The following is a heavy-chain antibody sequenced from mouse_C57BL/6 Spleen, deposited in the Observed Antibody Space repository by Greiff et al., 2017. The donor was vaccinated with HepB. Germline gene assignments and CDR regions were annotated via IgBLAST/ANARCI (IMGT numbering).Heavy chain of an antibody. V-gene: IGHV1-69*01. D-gene: IGHD1-1*01. Sequence: QVQLKQSGAELVMPGASVKLSCKASGYTFTSYWMHWVKQRPGQGLEWIGEIDPSDSYTNYNQKFKGKSTLTVDKSSSTAYMQLSSLTSEDSAVYYCARGTTVHFDYWGQGTTLTVSS. CDR1: GYTFTSYW. J-gene: IGHJ2*01. CDR3: ARGTTVHFDY. CDR2: IDPSDSYT.